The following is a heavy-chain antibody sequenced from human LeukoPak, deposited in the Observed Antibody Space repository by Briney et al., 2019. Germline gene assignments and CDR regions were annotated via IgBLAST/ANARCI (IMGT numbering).Heavy chain of an antibody. CDR2: IYSGGST. CDR3: ASRYYGSGSYYTLPYYYYGMDV. Sequence: GGSLRLSCAASGFTVSSNYMSWVRQAPGKGLEWVSVIYSGGSTYYADSVKGRFTISRDNSKNTLYLQMNSLRAEDTAVYYCASRYYGSGSYYTLPYYYYGMDVWGQGTTVTVSS. J-gene: IGHJ6*02. V-gene: IGHV3-66*01. CDR1: GFTVSSNY. D-gene: IGHD3-10*01.